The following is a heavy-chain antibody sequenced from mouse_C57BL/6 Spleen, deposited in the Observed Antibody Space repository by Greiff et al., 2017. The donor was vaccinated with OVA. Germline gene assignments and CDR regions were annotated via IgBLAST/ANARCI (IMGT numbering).Heavy chain of an antibody. CDR2: IDPSDSYT. J-gene: IGHJ2*01. CDR1: GYTFTSYC. CDR3: ARRPVRAGDYVGY. Sequence: VQLQQPGAELVKPGASVKLSCKASGYTFTSYCMQWVKQRPGQGLEWIGEIDPSDSYTNYTQKFKGKATLTVDTSSSTAYMQLSSLTSEDSAVYCCARRPVRAGDYVGYWGQGTTLTVSS. D-gene: IGHD3-3*01. V-gene: IGHV1-50*01.